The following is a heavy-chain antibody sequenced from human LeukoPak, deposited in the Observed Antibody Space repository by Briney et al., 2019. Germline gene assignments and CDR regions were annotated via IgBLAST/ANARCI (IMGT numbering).Heavy chain of an antibody. J-gene: IGHJ4*02. V-gene: IGHV3-15*01. CDR2: IKSKTDGGTT. D-gene: IGHD2-15*01. Sequence: PGGSLRLSCAASGFTFSNAWMSWVRQAPGKGLEWVGRIKSKTDGGTTDYAAPVKGRFTISRDDSKNTLYLQMNSLKTEDTAVYYCTTEERVSSGYCSGGSCYIDYWGQGTLVTVSS. CDR3: TTEERVSSGYCSGGSCYIDY. CDR1: GFTFSNAW.